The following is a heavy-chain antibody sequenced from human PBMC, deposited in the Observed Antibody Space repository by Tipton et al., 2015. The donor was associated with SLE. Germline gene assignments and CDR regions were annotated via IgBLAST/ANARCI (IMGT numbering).Heavy chain of an antibody. CDR3: ARGVAERLGLDF. J-gene: IGHJ4*02. CDR2: IYYSGST. V-gene: IGHV4-59*11. Sequence: TLSLTCTVSGASISGHYWSWIRQPPGKGLEWIGYIYYSGSTNYNPSLKSRVTMSVDPSKMQFSLNLNSVTAADTALYFCARGVAERLGLDFWGQGSLVTVSS. CDR1: GASISGHY. D-gene: IGHD6-19*01.